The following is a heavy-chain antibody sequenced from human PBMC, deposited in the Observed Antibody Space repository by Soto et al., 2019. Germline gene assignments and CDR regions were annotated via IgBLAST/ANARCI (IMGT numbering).Heavy chain of an antibody. CDR2: IYYSGST. D-gene: IGHD3-10*01. Sequence: SETLSLTCTVSGGSISSYYWSWIRQPPGKGLEWIGYIYYSGSTNYNPSLKSRVTISVDTSKNQFSLKLSSVTAADTAVYYCARTISMVRGVIIYYYYGMDVWGQGTTVTVSS. CDR3: ARTISMVRGVIIYYYYGMDV. V-gene: IGHV4-59*01. CDR1: GGSISSYY. J-gene: IGHJ6*02.